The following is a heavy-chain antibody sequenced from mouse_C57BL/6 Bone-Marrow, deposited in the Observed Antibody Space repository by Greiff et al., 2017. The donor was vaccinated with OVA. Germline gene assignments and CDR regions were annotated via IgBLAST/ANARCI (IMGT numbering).Heavy chain of an antibody. Sequence: VQLQQSGAELVRPGASVKLSCKASGYTFTDYYINWVKQRPGQGLEWIARIYPGSGNTYYNEKFKGKATLTAEKSSSTAYMQLSSLTSEDSAVYFCARRGLLRYFDYWGQGTTLTVSS. CDR3: ARRGLLRYFDY. V-gene: IGHV1-76*01. CDR1: GYTFTDYY. D-gene: IGHD1-1*01. J-gene: IGHJ2*01. CDR2: IYPGSGNT.